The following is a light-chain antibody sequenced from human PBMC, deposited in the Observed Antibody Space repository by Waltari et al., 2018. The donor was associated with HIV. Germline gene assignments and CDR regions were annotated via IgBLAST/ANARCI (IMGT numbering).Light chain of an antibody. Sequence: QSVLTQPPSASGTPGQRVTISCSGSSSHIGSNYVYSYQQLPGTAPKLLIYRSNQRPSGVPDRFSGSKSGTSASLAISGLRSEDEADYYCAAWDDSLSGPVFGGGTKLTVL. CDR2: RSN. V-gene: IGLV1-47*01. J-gene: IGLJ3*02. CDR1: SSHIGSNY. CDR3: AAWDDSLSGPV.